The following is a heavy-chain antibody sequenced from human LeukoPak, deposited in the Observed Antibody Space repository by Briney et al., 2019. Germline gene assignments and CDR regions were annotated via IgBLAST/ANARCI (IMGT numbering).Heavy chain of an antibody. D-gene: IGHD5-18*01. J-gene: IGHJ4*02. CDR1: GFTLSSYE. CDR2: ISSSGSTI. V-gene: IGHV3-48*03. CDR3: ASSGYSYADFDY. Sequence: PGGSLRLSCAASGFTLSSYEMNWDRQAPGKGLEWVSYISSSGSTIYYADSVKGRFTISRDNAKNSLYLQMNSLRAEDTAVYYCASSGYSYADFDYWGQGALVTVSS.